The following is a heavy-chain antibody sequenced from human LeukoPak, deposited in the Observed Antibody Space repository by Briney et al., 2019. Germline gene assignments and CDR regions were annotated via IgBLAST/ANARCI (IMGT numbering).Heavy chain of an antibody. CDR3: AKNGDRGAYCSGGSCYPYYYYYMDV. CDR2: IFPSGGEI. D-gene: IGHD2-15*01. J-gene: IGHJ6*03. CDR1: GFTFSTFA. Sequence: PGGSQTLSCAASGFTFSTFAMIWVRQPPGKGLEWVSSIFPSGGEIHYSDSVRGRFTISRDNSKNTLYLQMNSLSAEDTAVYYCAKNGDRGAYCSGGSCYPYYYYYMDVWGKGTTVTISS. V-gene: IGHV3-23*01.